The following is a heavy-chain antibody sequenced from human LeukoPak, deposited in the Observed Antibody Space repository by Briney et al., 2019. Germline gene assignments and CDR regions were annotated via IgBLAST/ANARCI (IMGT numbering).Heavy chain of an antibody. CDR1: GFTFSSYA. D-gene: IGHD6-19*01. J-gene: IGHJ4*02. V-gene: IGHV3-23*01. CDR2: ISGSGGST. Sequence: GGSLRLSCAASGFTFSSYAMSWVRQAPGKGLEWVSAISGSGGSTYYADSVKGRFTISRDNSKNTLYLQMNSLRAEDTAVYYCAKVQGGSIAVASTTDYWGQGTLVTVSS. CDR3: AKVQGGSIAVASTTDY.